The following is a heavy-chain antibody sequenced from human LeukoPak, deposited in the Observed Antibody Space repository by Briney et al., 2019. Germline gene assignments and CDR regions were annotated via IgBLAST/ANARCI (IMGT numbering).Heavy chain of an antibody. CDR2: ISGRSDDI. Sequence: GSLRLSCAGSEFTFSSHSMHWVRQAPGKGLEWVSSISGRSDDIYYADSVQGRFTISRDNSKNSLYLQMKSLRAEDTALYYCARRGYHDYSGFDYWGQGTLVTVSS. J-gene: IGHJ4*02. CDR3: ARRGYHDYSGFDY. D-gene: IGHD1-26*01. CDR1: EFTFSSHS. V-gene: IGHV3-21*01.